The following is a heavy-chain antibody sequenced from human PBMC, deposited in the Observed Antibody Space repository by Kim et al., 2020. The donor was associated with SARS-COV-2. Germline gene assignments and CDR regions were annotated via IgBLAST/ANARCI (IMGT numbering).Heavy chain of an antibody. J-gene: IGHJ6*02. CDR3: AKERQQLTRYYYFYGMAV. V-gene: IGHV3-23*01. CDR1: GFSFSSYG. Sequence: GGSLRLSCAASGFSFSSYGMRWVRQGPGKGLEWVSSISGRGSDTHYADSVKGRFTISRDNSKNTLYLQMNSLRADDTAIYFCAKERQQLTRYYYFYGMAVWGRGTTVTVSS. D-gene: IGHD6-13*01. CDR2: ISGRGSDT.